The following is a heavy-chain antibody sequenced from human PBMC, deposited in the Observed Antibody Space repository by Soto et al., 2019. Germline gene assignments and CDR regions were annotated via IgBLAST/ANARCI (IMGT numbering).Heavy chain of an antibody. V-gene: IGHV3-30*03. Sequence: GGSLRLSWAASGGTFSSYGIHWVRQVPGKGLVWVAVIAYDGSNKNYADSVKGRFTMSRDNAKNTVYLQMNSLRLDDTAVYYCGSVFENWGQGILVTVSS. CDR3: GSVFEN. D-gene: IGHD3-10*01. CDR1: GGTFSSYG. CDR2: IAYDGSNK. J-gene: IGHJ4*02.